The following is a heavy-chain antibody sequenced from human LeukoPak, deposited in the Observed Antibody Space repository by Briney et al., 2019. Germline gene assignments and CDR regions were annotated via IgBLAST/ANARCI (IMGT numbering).Heavy chain of an antibody. CDR3: ARAIGIAATIPY. V-gene: IGHV3-53*01. CDR1: GFTVSSNY. J-gene: IGHJ4*02. Sequence: PGGSLRLSCAASGFTVSSNYMSWVRQAPGKGLEGGSVIYSGGSTYYADSVEGRFTISRDNSKNTLYLQMNSLRAEDTAVYYCARAIGIAATIPYWGQGTLVTVSS. CDR2: IYSGGST. D-gene: IGHD6-13*01.